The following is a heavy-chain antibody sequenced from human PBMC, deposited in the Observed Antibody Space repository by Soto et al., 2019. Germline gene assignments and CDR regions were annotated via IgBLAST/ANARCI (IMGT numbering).Heavy chain of an antibody. CDR3: AKDWRTTVASPEYFQH. Sequence: EVQLLESGGHLVQPGGSLRLSCAGSAFTFSSYAMSWVRQAPGKGLEWVSAISGSGDITYYADSVKGRFTISRDKSKDTLYLQIDSLRAEDTAIYYCAKDWRTTVASPEYFQHWGQGTLVTVSS. D-gene: IGHD4-17*01. V-gene: IGHV3-23*01. J-gene: IGHJ1*01. CDR1: AFTFSSYA. CDR2: ISGSGDIT.